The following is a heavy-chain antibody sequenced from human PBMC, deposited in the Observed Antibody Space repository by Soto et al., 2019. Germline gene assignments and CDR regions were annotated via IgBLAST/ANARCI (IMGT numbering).Heavy chain of an antibody. D-gene: IGHD3-22*01. Sequence: SVKPSCTASGGTFSSYAISWVRQAPGQGLGWMGGIIPIFGTANYAQKFQGRVTITADESTSTAYMELSSLRSEDTAVYYCARDQYYYDSSGYPGAFDIWGQGTMVTVSS. CDR2: IIPIFGTA. J-gene: IGHJ3*02. V-gene: IGHV1-69*13. CDR1: GGTFSSYA. CDR3: ARDQYYYDSSGYPGAFDI.